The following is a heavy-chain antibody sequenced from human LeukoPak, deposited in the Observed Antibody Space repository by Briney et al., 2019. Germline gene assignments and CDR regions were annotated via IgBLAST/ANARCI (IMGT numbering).Heavy chain of an antibody. Sequence: SETLSLTCTVSGGSISSYYWSWIRQPPGKGLGWIGYIYYSGSTIYNPSLKSRVTISVDTSKNQFSLKLSSVTAADTAVYYCARGYSGYDYFDYWGQGTLVTVSS. CDR2: IYYSGST. CDR1: GGSISSYY. CDR3: ARGYSGYDYFDY. J-gene: IGHJ4*02. V-gene: IGHV4-59*01. D-gene: IGHD5-12*01.